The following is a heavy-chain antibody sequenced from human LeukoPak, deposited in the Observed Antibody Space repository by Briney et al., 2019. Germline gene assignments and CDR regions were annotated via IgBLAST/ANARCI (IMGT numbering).Heavy chain of an antibody. CDR2: ISSSSSYI. D-gene: IGHD3-3*01. J-gene: IGHJ5*02. CDR3: ARRDFITIFGVVISGGFDP. Sequence: PGGSLRLSCAASGFTFISYSMNLVRQAPGKGLEWVSSISSSSSYIYYADSVKGRFTISRDNAKNSLYLRMNSLRAEDTAVYYCARRDFITIFGVVISGGFDPWGQGTLVTVSS. V-gene: IGHV3-21*01. CDR1: GFTFISYS.